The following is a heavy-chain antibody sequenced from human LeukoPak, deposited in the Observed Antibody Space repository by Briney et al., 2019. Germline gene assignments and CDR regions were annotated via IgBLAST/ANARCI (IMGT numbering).Heavy chain of an antibody. Sequence: GESLKISCKGSGYSFTSYWIGWVRQMPGKGLEWMGIIYPGDSDTRYSPSFQGQVTISADKSISTAYLQWSSLKASDTAMYYCARLPDSCGGDCYSEAASDENWFDPWGQGTLVTVSS. V-gene: IGHV5-51*01. CDR1: GYSFTSYW. J-gene: IGHJ5*02. CDR2: IYPGDSDT. CDR3: ARLPDSCGGDCYSEAASDENWFDP. D-gene: IGHD2-21*02.